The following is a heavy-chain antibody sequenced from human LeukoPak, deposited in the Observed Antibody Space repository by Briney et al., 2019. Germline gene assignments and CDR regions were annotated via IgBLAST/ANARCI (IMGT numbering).Heavy chain of an antibody. Sequence: ASVKVTCKASGYTFTGYYMHWVRQAPGQGLEWMGRINPNNGATNYAQKLQGRVTITGDTSVSTAYMELSSLRSDDTAVYYCTRESGSYHGNDYWGQGTLVTVSS. J-gene: IGHJ4*02. CDR2: INPNNGAT. D-gene: IGHD1-26*01. CDR3: TRESGSYHGNDY. CDR1: GYTFTGYY. V-gene: IGHV1-2*06.